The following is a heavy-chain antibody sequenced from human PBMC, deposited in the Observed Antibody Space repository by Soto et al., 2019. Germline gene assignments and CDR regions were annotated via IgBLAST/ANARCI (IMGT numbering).Heavy chain of an antibody. D-gene: IGHD2-2*01. CDR1: GFTFSSYA. V-gene: IGHV3-23*01. J-gene: IGHJ4*02. CDR3: AKGSRRYCSSTSCLQVYFDY. Sequence: PGGSLRLSCAASGFTFSSYAMSWVRQAPGKGLEWVSAISGSGGSTYYADSVKGRFTISRDNSKNTLYLQMNSLRAEDTAVYYWAKGSRRYCSSTSCLQVYFDYWGQGTLVTVSS. CDR2: ISGSGGST.